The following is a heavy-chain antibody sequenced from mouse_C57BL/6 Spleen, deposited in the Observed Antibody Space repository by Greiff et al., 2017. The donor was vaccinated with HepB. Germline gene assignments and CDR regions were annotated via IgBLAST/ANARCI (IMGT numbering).Heavy chain of an antibody. CDR1: GYTFTSYW. CDR2: IDPHSGGT. CDR3: AREPYYYGSSRSYAMDD. D-gene: IGHD1-1*01. Sequence: VQLQQSGAELVKPGASVQLSCKASGYTFTSYWMHWVKQRPGRGLEWIGRIDPHSGGTKYNEKFTSKATLTVDKPSSTAYMQLSSLTSEDSAVYYCAREPYYYGSSRSYAMDDWGQGTSVTVSS. V-gene: IGHV1-72*01. J-gene: IGHJ4*01.